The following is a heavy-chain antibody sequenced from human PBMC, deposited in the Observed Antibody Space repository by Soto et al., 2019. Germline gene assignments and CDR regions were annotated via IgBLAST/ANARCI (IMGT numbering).Heavy chain of an antibody. D-gene: IGHD4-4*01. V-gene: IGHV3-9*01. J-gene: IGHJ6*02. CDR3: ARSATVIIYYYYGMDV. CDR1: GFTFDDYG. Sequence: GGSLRLSCAASGFTFDDYGMHWIRQAPGKGLEWVSGISWNSGYIGYSDSVKGRFTISRDNAKNSLYLQMNSLRAEDTAVYYCARSATVIIYYYYGMDVWGQGATVTVSS. CDR2: ISWNSGYI.